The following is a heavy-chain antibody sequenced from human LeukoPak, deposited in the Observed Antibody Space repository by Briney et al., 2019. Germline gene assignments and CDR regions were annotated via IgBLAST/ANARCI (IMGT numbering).Heavy chain of an antibody. D-gene: IGHD6-13*01. CDR1: GFTFSGYA. V-gene: IGHV3-23*01. CDR3: AKEVAAAGYYYYGMDV. J-gene: IGHJ6*02. Sequence: TGGSLRLSCAASGFTFSGYAMSWVRQAPGKGLEWVSAISGSGGSTYYADSVKGRFTISRDNSKNTLYLQMNSLRAEDTAVYYCAKEVAAAGYYYYGMDVWGQGTTVTVSS. CDR2: ISGSGGST.